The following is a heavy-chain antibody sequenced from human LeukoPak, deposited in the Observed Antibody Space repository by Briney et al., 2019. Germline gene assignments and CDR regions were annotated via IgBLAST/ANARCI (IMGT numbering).Heavy chain of an antibody. V-gene: IGHV1-18*01. CDR3: AREAGSQTMVDAFDI. CDR1: GYTFTSYG. Sequence: ASVKVSCKASGYTFTSYGISWVRQAPGQGLEWMGWISAYNGNTNYAQKLQGRVTMTTDTSTSTAYMELRSLRSDDTAVYYCAREAGSQTMVDAFDIWGQGTMVTVSS. J-gene: IGHJ3*02. CDR2: ISAYNGNT. D-gene: IGHD4/OR15-4a*01.